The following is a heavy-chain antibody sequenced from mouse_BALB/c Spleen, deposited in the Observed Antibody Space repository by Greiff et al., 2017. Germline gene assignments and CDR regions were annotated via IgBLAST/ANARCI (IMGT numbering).Heavy chain of an antibody. CDR3: ARSGYYGSSYNYYAMDY. V-gene: IGHV1S132*01. CDR2: IFPGTGTT. Sequence: VKLQESGAELVKPGASVKLSCKTSGYTFTSYWIQWVKQRPGQGLGWIGEIFPGTGTTYYNEKFKGKATLTIDTSSSTAYMQLSSLTSEDSAVYFCARSGYYGSSYNYYAMDYWGQGTSVTVSS. CDR1: GYTFTSYW. J-gene: IGHJ4*01. D-gene: IGHD1-1*01.